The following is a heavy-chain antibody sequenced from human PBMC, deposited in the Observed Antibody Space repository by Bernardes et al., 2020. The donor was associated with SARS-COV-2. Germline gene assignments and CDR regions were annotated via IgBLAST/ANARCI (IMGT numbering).Heavy chain of an antibody. J-gene: IGHJ5*02. CDR1: GYIFNTYY. CDR2: INPSGDRI. V-gene: IGHV1-46*02. Sequence: ASVKVSCKASGYIFNTYYMHWVRQAPGQGLEWMGIINPSGDRISYPQKFQGRVTMTRDMPTSTLYMELSSLRSEDTALYYCAREPIAARPGIWFDPWGQGTLVTVSS. D-gene: IGHD6-6*01. CDR3: AREPIAARPGIWFDP.